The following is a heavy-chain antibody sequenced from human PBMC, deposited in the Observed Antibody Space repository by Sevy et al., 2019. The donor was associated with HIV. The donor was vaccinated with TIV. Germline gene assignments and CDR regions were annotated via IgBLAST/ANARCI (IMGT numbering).Heavy chain of an antibody. CDR1: GFTFSYYT. V-gene: IGHV3-21*01. CDR3: ARDGGWYNYAPSDY. J-gene: IGHJ4*02. CDR2: ISSGSSYI. D-gene: IGHD1-1*01. Sequence: GGSLRLSCAASGFTFSYYTMNWVRQAPGKGLEWVSSISSGSSYIFYADSMKGRFTVSRDNAKNSLFLQMNSLRAEDTAVYYCARDGGWYNYAPSDYWGQGTLVTVSS.